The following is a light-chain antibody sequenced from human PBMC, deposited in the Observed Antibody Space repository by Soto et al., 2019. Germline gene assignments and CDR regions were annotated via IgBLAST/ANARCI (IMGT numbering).Light chain of an antibody. V-gene: IGKV1-5*03. Sequence: DIQMTQYPSTLSASVGDRVSITCRASQSIGDWLAWYQQKPGKAPKLLIYKASNLQSGVPSRFSGSGSGTDFTLTISSLQPDDFATYYCQHDDGYSPTWTFGQGTKVDIK. J-gene: IGKJ1*01. CDR2: KAS. CDR1: QSIGDW. CDR3: QHDDGYSPTWT.